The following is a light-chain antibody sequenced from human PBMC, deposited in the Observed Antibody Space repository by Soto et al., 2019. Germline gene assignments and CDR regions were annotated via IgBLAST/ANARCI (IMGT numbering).Light chain of an antibody. J-gene: IGKJ3*01. V-gene: IGKV3-20*01. CDR2: GAS. Sequence: EIVLTQSPGTLSLSPGERATLSCRACQSVSSSYLAWYQQKPGQAPRLLIYGASSRATGIPDRFSGSGSGTDFTLTISRLEPEDFAVYYCQQYGSSPGVTFGPGTKVDIK. CDR3: QQYGSSPGVT. CDR1: QSVSSSY.